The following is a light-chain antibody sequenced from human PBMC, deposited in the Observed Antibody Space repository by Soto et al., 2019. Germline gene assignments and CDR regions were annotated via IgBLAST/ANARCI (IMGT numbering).Light chain of an antibody. CDR2: EAS. CDR3: LQYNNYLYP. J-gene: IGKJ2*01. V-gene: IGKV1-5*03. CDR1: QSINRW. Sequence: DIQMTQSPPTLSASVGDRVTITCRASQSINRWLAWYQQKPGEAPNLLMYEASRLETGVPSRFSGSGSGTEFTLTISSLQPDDFSTYYCLQYNNYLYPLGQGTNLEVK.